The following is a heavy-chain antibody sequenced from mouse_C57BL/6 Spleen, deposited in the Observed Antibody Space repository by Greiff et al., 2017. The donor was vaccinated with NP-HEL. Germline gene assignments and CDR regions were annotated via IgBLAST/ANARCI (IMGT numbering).Heavy chain of an antibody. CDR3: ARLYYGNPYYFGY. J-gene: IGHJ2*01. CDR1: GFTFSSYA. CDR2: ISDGGSYT. V-gene: IGHV5-4*01. D-gene: IGHD2-1*01. Sequence: EVQLVESGGGLVKPGGSLKLSCAASGFTFSSYAMSWVRQTPEKRLEWVATISDGGSYTYYPDNVKGRFTISRDNAKNNLYLQMSHLKSEDTAMYYCARLYYGNPYYFGYWGQGTTLTVSS.